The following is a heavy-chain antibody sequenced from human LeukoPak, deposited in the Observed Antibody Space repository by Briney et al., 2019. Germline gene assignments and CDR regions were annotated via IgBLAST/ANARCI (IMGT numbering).Heavy chain of an antibody. J-gene: IGHJ4*02. Sequence: GGSLRLSCAASGFTVSSNYMSWVRHAPGTGLEWVSVIYSGGRTYYADSVKGRFSISRDNSKNSLYLQMNGLRAEDTAVYYCARESNSGYYLSYWGQGTLVTVSS. D-gene: IGHD3-22*01. CDR3: ARESNSGYYLSY. V-gene: IGHV3-66*01. CDR1: GFTVSSNY. CDR2: IYSGGRT.